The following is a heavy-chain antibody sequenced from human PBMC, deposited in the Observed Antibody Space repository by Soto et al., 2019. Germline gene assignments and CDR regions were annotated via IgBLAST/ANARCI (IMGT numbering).Heavy chain of an antibody. CDR1: GGSISSYY. V-gene: IGHV4-59*08. Sequence: QVQLQESGPGLVKPSETLSLTCTVSGGSISSYYWSWIRQPPGKGLEWIGYIYYSGSTNYNPSLKSRVTIAVDTSNNQFSLKLSSVTAADPAVDYCARHHESWGQGTLVTVSS. CDR3: ARHHES. J-gene: IGHJ5*02. CDR2: IYYSGST.